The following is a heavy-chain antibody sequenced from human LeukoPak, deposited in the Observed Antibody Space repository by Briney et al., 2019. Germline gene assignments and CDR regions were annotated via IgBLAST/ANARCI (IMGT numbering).Heavy chain of an antibody. CDR1: GYSFTSYW. CDR2: IYPGDSDT. D-gene: IGHD1-26*01. V-gene: IGHV5-51*01. J-gene: IGHJ4*02. CDR3: ARGSGSYHTAYMN. Sequence: GESVKISCKGSGYSFTSYWIGWVRQMPGKGLEWMGIIYPGDSDTRYSPSFQGQVTISADKSISTAYLQWSSLEASDTAMYYCARGSGSYHTAYMNWGQGTLVTVSS.